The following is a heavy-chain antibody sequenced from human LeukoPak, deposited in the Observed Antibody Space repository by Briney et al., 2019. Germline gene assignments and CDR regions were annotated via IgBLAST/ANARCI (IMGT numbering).Heavy chain of an antibody. J-gene: IGHJ4*02. V-gene: IGHV3-30*18. Sequence: PGGSLRLSCAASGVTFSSYGMHWVRQAPGKGLEWVAVISYDGSNKYYADSVKGRFTISRDNSKNTLYLQMNSLRAEDTAVYYCAKEKLDYWGQGTLVTVSS. CDR3: AKEKLDY. D-gene: IGHD5-24*01. CDR1: GVTFSSYG. CDR2: ISYDGSNK.